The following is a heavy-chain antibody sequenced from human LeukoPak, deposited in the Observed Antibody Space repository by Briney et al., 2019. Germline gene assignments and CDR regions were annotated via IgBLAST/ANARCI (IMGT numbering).Heavy chain of an antibody. CDR2: ISWDGGST. V-gene: IGHV3-43D*03. CDR3: AKGDNWNQFDY. D-gene: IGHD1-20*01. J-gene: IGHJ4*02. CDR1: GFTFDDYA. Sequence: GGSLRLSCAASGFTFDDYAMQWVRQAPGKGLEWVSLISWDGGSTYYADSVKGRFTISRDNSKNSLYLQMNSLRAQDTALYYCAKGDNWNQFDYWGQGTLVTVSS.